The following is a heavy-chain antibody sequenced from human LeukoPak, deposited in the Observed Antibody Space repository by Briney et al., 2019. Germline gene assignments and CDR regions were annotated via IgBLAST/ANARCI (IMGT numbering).Heavy chain of an antibody. J-gene: IGHJ4*02. CDR1: GGSISSGGYY. D-gene: IGHD2-2*01. CDR2: IYHSGST. V-gene: IGHV4-30-2*01. CDR3: ARDSPSSTSWGY. Sequence: SETLSLTCTVSGGSISSGGYYWSWIRQPPGKGLEWIGYIYHSGSTYYNPSLKSRVTISVDRSKNQFSLKLSSVTAADTAVYYCARDSPSSTSWGYWGQGTLVTVSS.